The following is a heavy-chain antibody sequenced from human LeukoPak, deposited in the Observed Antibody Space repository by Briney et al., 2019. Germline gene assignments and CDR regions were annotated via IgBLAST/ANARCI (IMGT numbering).Heavy chain of an antibody. CDR1: GGTFSSYA. Sequence: SVKVSCKASGGTFSSYAISWVRQAPGQGLEWMGGIIPTFGTANYAQKFQGRVTITTDESTSTAYMELSSLRSEDTAVYYCAVGVPAASWFDPWGQGTLVTVSS. V-gene: IGHV1-69*05. J-gene: IGHJ5*02. CDR2: IIPTFGTA. CDR3: AVGVPAASWFDP. D-gene: IGHD2-2*01.